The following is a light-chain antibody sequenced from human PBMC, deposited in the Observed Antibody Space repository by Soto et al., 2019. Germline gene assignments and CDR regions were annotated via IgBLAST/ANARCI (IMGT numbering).Light chain of an antibody. Sequence: EILLAQSPATLSLSPGERATLSFKASQDVSIFLAWYQQKPGKAPRLLIHHASNRATGVPARLSGSGSGRGFTLTITSLQPEDCVLAYCQPRSTWLYNFGQGNKVE. CDR2: HAS. J-gene: IGKJ2*01. CDR1: QDVSIF. CDR3: QPRSTWLYN. V-gene: IGKV3-11*02.